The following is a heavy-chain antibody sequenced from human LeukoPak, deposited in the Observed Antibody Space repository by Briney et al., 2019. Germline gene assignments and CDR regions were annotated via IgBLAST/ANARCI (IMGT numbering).Heavy chain of an antibody. Sequence: SETLFLTCTVSGGSISSSSYYWGWIRQPPGKGLEWIGHIYYSGSTNYNPSLKSRVTISVDTSKNQFSLKLSSVTAADTAVYYCARDGGSSWPKYYYYGMNVWGQGTTVTVSS. CDR2: IYYSGST. J-gene: IGHJ6*02. CDR3: ARDGGSSWPKYYYYGMNV. CDR1: GGSISSSSYY. V-gene: IGHV4-39*07. D-gene: IGHD6-13*01.